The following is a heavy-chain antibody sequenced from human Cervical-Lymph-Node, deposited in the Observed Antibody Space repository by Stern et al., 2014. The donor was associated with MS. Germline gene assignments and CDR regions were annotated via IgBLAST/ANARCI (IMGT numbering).Heavy chain of an antibody. CDR1: GITFSTST. CDR3: AAPGSGKTDHYYYGMDV. V-gene: IGHV1-58*02. CDR2: IVVGSGTT. Sequence: QLVESGPEVKKPGTSVKVSCKASGITFSTSTMHWVRQARGQRPEWIGWIVVGSGTTNYAQKLRERVTITRDMSTSTAHMELSSLKSEDTAVYYCAAPGSGKTDHYYYGMDVWGQGTTVIVSS. J-gene: IGHJ6*02. D-gene: IGHD3-10*01.